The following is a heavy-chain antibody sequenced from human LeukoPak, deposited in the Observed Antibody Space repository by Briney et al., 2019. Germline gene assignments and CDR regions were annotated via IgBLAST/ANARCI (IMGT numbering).Heavy chain of an antibody. Sequence: ASVKVSCKASGYTFTGYYMHWVRQAPGQGLEWMRWINPNSGGTNYAQKFQGRVTMTRDTSISTAYMELSRLRSDDTAVYYCARADSSGSVSLYWGQGTLVTVSS. CDR3: ARADSSGSVSLY. CDR2: INPNSGGT. J-gene: IGHJ4*02. V-gene: IGHV1-2*02. CDR1: GYTFTGYY. D-gene: IGHD3-22*01.